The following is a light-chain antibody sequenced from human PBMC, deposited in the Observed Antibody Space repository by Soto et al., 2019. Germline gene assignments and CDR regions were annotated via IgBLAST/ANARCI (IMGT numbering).Light chain of an antibody. Sequence: DIQMTQSPSSLSASVGDRVTITCQASQDISNSLNWYQQKPGKAPKLLIYDASNLETGVPSRFSGSGSGTDFTFTISRLQAEDIATYHCQQYDNLPPYTFGQGTKLEIK. CDR1: QDISNS. V-gene: IGKV1-33*01. J-gene: IGKJ2*01. CDR2: DAS. CDR3: QQYDNLPPYT.